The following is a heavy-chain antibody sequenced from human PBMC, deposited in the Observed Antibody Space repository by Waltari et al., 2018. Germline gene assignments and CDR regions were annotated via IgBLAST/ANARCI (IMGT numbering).Heavy chain of an antibody. J-gene: IGHJ3*02. CDR2: ISSSGST. Sequence: QVQLQESGPGLVKPSQTLSLTCTVSGGSISSSSYYWGWIRQPPGKGLEWIGIISSSGSTYSTPSLKSRVTISVDTSKNQFSLKLSSVTAADTAVYYCAAELSLYVDIWGQGTMVTVSS. D-gene: IGHD3-16*02. CDR3: AAELSLYVDI. V-gene: IGHV4-39*01. CDR1: GGSISSSSYY.